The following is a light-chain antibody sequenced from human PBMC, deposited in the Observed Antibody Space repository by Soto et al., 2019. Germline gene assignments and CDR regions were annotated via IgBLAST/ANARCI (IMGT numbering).Light chain of an antibody. J-gene: IGKJ2*02. V-gene: IGKV3-11*01. CDR2: DAS. Sequence: EIVLTQSPLTLALSPGERDTLSCRASQSVATYLAWYQQRPGQAPRLLIYDASHRATGIPARFSGSGSGTDFTLTISSLEPEDFAVYYCQHRTDWPPICTFGPGTKVAIK. CDR1: QSVATY. CDR3: QHRTDWPPICT.